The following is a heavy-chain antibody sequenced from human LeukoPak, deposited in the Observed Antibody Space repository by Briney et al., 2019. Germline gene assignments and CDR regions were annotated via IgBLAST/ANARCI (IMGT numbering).Heavy chain of an antibody. CDR2: MSSSSRTI. D-gene: IGHD3-10*01. CDR1: GFIVSTSN. Sequence: GGSLRLSCAASGFIVSTSNMNWVREAPGKGLGWVSCMSSSSRTIYYADSVKGRVSISRDNAKNSLYLQMNSLRDEDTAIYYCAIFGLGSGSRDYWGQGTLVTVSS. J-gene: IGHJ4*02. V-gene: IGHV3-48*02. CDR3: AIFGLGSGSRDY.